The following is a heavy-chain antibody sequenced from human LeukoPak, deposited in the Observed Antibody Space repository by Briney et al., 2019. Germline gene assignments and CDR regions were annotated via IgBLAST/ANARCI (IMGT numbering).Heavy chain of an antibody. CDR2: THHSGTT. J-gene: IGHJ4*02. Sequence: SETLSLTCAVSGYSIWSGYYWGWIRQPPGKGLEWIGSTHHSGTTYYNPSLKRRVTISVDTAKNQFSLSLSSVTAADTAVYYCAREEETTNFYYWGQGTLVTVSS. V-gene: IGHV4-38-2*02. CDR3: AREEETTNFYY. CDR1: GYSIWSGYY. D-gene: IGHD1/OR15-1a*01.